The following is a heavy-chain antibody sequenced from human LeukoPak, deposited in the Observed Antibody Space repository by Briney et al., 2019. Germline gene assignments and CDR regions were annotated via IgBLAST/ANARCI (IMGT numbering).Heavy chain of an antibody. J-gene: IGHJ5*02. CDR1: GFTFSSYW. D-gene: IGHD1-20*01. V-gene: IGHV3-15*01. CDR2: TKSKTDGGTT. CDR3: AGGDYNWNGFDP. Sequence: PGGSLRLSCAASGFTFSSYWMSWVRQAPGKGLEWVGRTKSKTDGGTTDYAAPVKGRFTISRDNAKNSLYLQMNSLRVEDTAIYYCAGGDYNWNGFDPWGQGTLVTVSS.